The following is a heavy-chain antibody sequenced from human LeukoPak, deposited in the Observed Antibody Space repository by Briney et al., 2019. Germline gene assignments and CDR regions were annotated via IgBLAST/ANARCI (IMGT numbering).Heavy chain of an antibody. J-gene: IGHJ6*02. CDR3: ARCRRGYCSSTSCYRVYYYGMDV. CDR1: GYTFINYD. Sequence: ASVKVSCTASGYTFINYDIRWVRQAPGQGLEWMGWVSGYNGNTNYAQKFQGRVTITADESTSTAYMELGSLRSEDTAVYYCARCRRGYCSSTSCYRVYYYGMDVWGQGTTVTVSS. D-gene: IGHD2-2*01. V-gene: IGHV1-18*01. CDR2: VSGYNGNT.